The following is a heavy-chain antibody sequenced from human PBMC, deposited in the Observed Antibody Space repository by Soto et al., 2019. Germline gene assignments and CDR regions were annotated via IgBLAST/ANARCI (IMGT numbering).Heavy chain of an antibody. D-gene: IGHD6-6*01. J-gene: IGHJ5*02. V-gene: IGHV4-30-4*01. CDR3: ARERPHGARLDP. CDR1: GGAISSGDYY. CDR2: IYHSGST. Sequence: QVQLQESGPGLVKPSQTLSLTCTVSGGAISSGDYYWSWIRQPPGKGLEWIGYIYHSGSTYYNPSLKSRVTISVNTSKNQFSLRLSSVTAADTAVYYCARERPHGARLDPWGQGTLVIVSS.